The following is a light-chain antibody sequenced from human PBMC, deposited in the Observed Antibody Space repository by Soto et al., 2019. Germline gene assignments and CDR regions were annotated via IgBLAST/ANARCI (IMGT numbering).Light chain of an antibody. Sequence: EIFLTQSPGTLSLSPGEGATLSWGASQSVGGTFLAWYQKKGGQAPRLLIHGASNRATGIPERLSGSGYGTDLTITISRMENEDFEVYYCQQRSNWQVTFGQGTRLEI. J-gene: IGKJ5*01. CDR3: QQRSNWQVT. V-gene: IGKV3D-20*02. CDR1: QSVGGTF. CDR2: GAS.